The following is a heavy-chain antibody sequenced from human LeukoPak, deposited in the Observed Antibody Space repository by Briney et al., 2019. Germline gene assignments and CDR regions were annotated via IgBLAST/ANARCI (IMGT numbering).Heavy chain of an antibody. J-gene: IGHJ4*02. CDR3: ARAEGSGSYSPYFDY. CDR1: GFTFSSYG. Sequence: PGRSLRLSCAASGFTFSSYGMHWVRQAPGKGREGVAVIWYDGSNKYYADSVKGRFTISRDNPKNTLYLQMNSLRAEDTAVYYCARAEGSGSYSPYFDYWGQGTLVTVSS. CDR2: IWYDGSNK. V-gene: IGHV3-33*01. D-gene: IGHD3-10*01.